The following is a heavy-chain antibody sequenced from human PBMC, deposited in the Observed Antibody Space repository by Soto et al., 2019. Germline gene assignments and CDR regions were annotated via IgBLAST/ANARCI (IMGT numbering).Heavy chain of an antibody. Sequence: QLQLQESGPGLVKPSETLSLTCTVSGGSISSNSFYWGWIRQPPGKGLGWIGTIFYTGSTYYNPSLKGRVTISVDTSKNQFSLKLSSVTAADTAVYYCAAQYSYGFPFDYWGQGTLFTVSS. CDR2: IFYTGST. CDR3: AAQYSYGFPFDY. CDR1: GGSISSNSFY. V-gene: IGHV4-39*01. J-gene: IGHJ4*02. D-gene: IGHD5-18*01.